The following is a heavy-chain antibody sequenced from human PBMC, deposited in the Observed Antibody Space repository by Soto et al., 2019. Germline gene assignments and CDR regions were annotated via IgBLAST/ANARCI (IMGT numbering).Heavy chain of an antibody. Sequence: GGSLRLSCAASGFTFSSYGMHWVRQAPGKGLEWVAVISYDGSNKYYADSVKGRFTISRDNSKNTLYLQMSSLRAEDTAVYYCARVGVEMATLGDAFDIWGQGTMVTVSS. CDR1: GFTFSSYG. D-gene: IGHD5-12*01. CDR2: ISYDGSNK. V-gene: IGHV3-30*03. CDR3: ARVGVEMATLGDAFDI. J-gene: IGHJ3*02.